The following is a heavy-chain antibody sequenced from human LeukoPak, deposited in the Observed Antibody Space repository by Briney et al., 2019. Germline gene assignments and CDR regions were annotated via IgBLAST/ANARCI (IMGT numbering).Heavy chain of an antibody. Sequence: GGSLRLSCAASGFTFSSYSMNWVRQAPGKGLEWVSYISSSSSTIYYADSVKGRFTISRDNAKNSLYLQMNSLRAEDTAVYYCARDYCSGGNCSQLYWGQGTLVTVSS. CDR1: GFTFSSYS. CDR3: ARDYCSGGNCSQLY. CDR2: ISSSSSTI. D-gene: IGHD2-15*01. V-gene: IGHV3-48*01. J-gene: IGHJ4*02.